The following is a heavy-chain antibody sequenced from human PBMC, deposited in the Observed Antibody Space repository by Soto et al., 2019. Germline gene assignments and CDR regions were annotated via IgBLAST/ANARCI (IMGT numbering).Heavy chain of an antibody. J-gene: IGHJ6*02. Sequence: SVKVSCKASGGTFNRHGISWVRQAPGQGLEWMGGTIPVFGTPKYAQEFQGRVTVSVDKSTSTAYMELSSLRSEDTAVYYCARGLSDGFITYFDFYVMDFWGQGTAVTVSS. CDR1: GGTFNRHG. D-gene: IGHD3-22*01. V-gene: IGHV1-69*06. CDR3: ARGLSDGFITYFDFYVMDF. CDR2: TIPVFGTP.